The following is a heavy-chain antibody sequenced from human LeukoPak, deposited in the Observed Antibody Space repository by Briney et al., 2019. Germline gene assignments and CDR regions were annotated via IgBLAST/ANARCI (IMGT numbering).Heavy chain of an antibody. CDR2: ISGSGGST. V-gene: IGHV3-23*01. Sequence: GGFLRLSCAASGFTFSSYAMSWVRQAPGKGLEWVSAISGSGGSTYYADSVKGRFTISRDNSKNTLYLQMNSLRAEDTAVYYCAKSTRIVGATPFDYWGQGTLVTVSS. D-gene: IGHD1-26*01. CDR3: AKSTRIVGATPFDY. J-gene: IGHJ4*02. CDR1: GFTFSSYA.